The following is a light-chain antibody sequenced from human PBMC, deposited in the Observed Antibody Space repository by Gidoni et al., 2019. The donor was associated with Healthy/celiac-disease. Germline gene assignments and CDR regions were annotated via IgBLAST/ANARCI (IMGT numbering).Light chain of an antibody. J-gene: IGKJ2*01. CDR1: QSISSY. CDR3: QQSYSTPPYT. Sequence: DIQMTQSPSSLSASVGDRVTITCRASQSISSYLNWYQQKPGKAPTRLIYAASSLQSGVPSRFSSSGAGTDFTLTISSLQPEDFATYYCQQSYSTPPYTFGQGTKLEIK. CDR2: AAS. V-gene: IGKV1-39*01.